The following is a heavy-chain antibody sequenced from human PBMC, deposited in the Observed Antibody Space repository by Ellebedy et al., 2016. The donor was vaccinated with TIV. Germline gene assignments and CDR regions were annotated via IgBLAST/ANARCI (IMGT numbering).Heavy chain of an antibody. J-gene: IGHJ4*02. CDR3: ARDPEGAYYYGSGKFDY. V-gene: IGHV1-3*01. D-gene: IGHD3-10*01. CDR1: GYTFTSHI. Sequence: ASVKVSXKASGYTFTSHIINWVRQAPGQRLEWLGWISAGNGNTKYSQKFQGRVTITRDTSTSTVYMEMSSLRSEDTAVFYCARDPEGAYYYGSGKFDYWGQGTLVTVSS. CDR2: ISAGNGNT.